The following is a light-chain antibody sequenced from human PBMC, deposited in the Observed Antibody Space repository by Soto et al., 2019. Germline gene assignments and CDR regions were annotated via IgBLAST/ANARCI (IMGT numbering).Light chain of an antibody. J-gene: IGKJ1*01. V-gene: IGKV1-5*03. CDR3: QQFHYYRT. CDR1: QNITIW. CDR2: RAT. Sequence: DIQMTQSPSTLSASVGDRVTMSCRASQNITIWLAWYQQKPGKAPKLLIYRATSLHSGVPSRFRGSGSGTDFTLTIDNRQPDDFATYYCQQFHYYRTFGQGTKVDIK.